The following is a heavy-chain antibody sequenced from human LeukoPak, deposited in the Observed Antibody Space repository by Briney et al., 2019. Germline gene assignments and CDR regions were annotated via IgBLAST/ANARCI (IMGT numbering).Heavy chain of an antibody. Sequence: PSETLSLTYTVSGGSISRYYWSWIRQPPGQGLDWIGYIYYSGSTNYNPSLKSRVTISVDPSKNQFSLREYPVTRDDTAVYYCARGEVAPNWFDPWGQGILVTVSS. D-gene: IGHD5-12*01. CDR2: IYYSGST. CDR3: ARGEVAPNWFDP. J-gene: IGHJ5*02. CDR1: GGSISRYY. V-gene: IGHV4-59*01.